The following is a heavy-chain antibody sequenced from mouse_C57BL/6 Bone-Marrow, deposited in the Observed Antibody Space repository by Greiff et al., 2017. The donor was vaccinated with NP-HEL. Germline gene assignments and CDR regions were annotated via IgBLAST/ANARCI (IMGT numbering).Heavy chain of an antibody. CDR2: IWGDGST. CDR3: AKRGYSNGYANDY. Sequence: VHLVESGPGLVAPSHSLSITCTVSGFSLTSYCVSWVRQPPGKGLEWLGVIWGDGSTNYYSALISSMSICKDNSNCQVFLKLHSLQTDDTATYYCAKRGYSNGYANDYWGQGNAATVSA. CDR1: GFSLTSYC. V-gene: IGHV2-3*01. D-gene: IGHD2-5*01. J-gene: IGHJ4*01.